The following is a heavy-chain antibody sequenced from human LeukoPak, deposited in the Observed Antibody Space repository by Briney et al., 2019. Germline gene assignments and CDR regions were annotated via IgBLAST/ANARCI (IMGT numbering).Heavy chain of an antibody. D-gene: IGHD3-22*01. CDR3: ARDLLNWGSSGYESWFDP. J-gene: IGHJ5*02. CDR1: GFTFSSYS. V-gene: IGHV3-21*01. CDR2: ISSSSSYI. Sequence: GGSLRLSCAASGFTFSSYSMNWVRQAPGKGLEWVSSISSSSSYIYYADSVKGRFTISRDNAKNSLYLQMNSLRAEDTAVYYCARDLLNWGSSGYESWFDPWGQGTLVTVSS.